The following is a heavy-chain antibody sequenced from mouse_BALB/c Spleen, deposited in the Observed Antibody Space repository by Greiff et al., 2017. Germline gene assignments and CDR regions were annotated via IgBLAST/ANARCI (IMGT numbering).Heavy chain of an antibody. CDR2: ISSGSSTI. J-gene: IGHJ2*01. V-gene: IGHV5-17*02. CDR1: GFTFSSFG. CDR3: ARGLLAFDY. Sequence: EVQGVESGGGLVQPGGSRKLSCAASGFTFSSFGMHWVRQAPEKGLEWVVYISSGSSTIYYADTVKGRFTISRDNPKNTLFLQMTSLRSEDTAMYYCARGLLAFDYWGQGTTLTVSS.